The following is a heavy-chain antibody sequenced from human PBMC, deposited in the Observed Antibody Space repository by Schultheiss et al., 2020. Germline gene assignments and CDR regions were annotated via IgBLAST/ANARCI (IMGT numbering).Heavy chain of an antibody. CDR3: ARDPRGFDGMDV. J-gene: IGHJ6*04. V-gene: IGHV4-30-4*01. CDR2: IYYSGST. Sequence: SQTLSLTCTVSGGSISSGDYYWSWIRQPPGKGLEWIGYIYYSGSTYYNPSLKSRVTISVDTSKNQFSLKLSSVTAADTAVYYCARDPRGFDGMDVWGKGTTVTVSS. CDR1: GGSISSGDYY.